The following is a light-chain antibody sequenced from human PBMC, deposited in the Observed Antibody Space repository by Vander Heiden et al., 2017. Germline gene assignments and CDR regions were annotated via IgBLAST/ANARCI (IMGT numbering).Light chain of an antibody. CDR1: QSITNY. J-gene: IGKJ1*01. CDR3: HQGYSIPRS. CDR2: AAS. V-gene: IGKV1-39*01. Sequence: IQMTQSPSSLSVSVGDRVTITCRASQSITNYLNWYQQKPGKAPKLLIYAASSLQGGVPSRFGDSGSGTGCTLNIKSLRPGDFATYYWHQGYSIPRSFGQGTKVEIK.